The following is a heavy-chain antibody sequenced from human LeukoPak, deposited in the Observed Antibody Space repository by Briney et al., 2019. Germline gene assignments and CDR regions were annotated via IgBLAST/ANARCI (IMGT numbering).Heavy chain of an antibody. CDR1: GYTFTNYY. D-gene: IGHD3-10*01. CDR2: INPSGGRT. Sequence: ASVKVSCKASGYTFTNYYIHWVRQAPGQGLEWMGMINPSGGRTTYAKKFQGRVTMTRDTSTNKVYTELSRLRSDDTAVYYCARDYYGGHNLYNFDFWGQGTRVIVSS. CDR3: ARDYYGGHNLYNFDF. V-gene: IGHV1-46*01. J-gene: IGHJ4*02.